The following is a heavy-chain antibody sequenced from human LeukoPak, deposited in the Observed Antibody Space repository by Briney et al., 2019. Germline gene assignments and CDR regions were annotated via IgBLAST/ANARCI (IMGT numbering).Heavy chain of an antibody. J-gene: IGHJ5*02. Sequence: GGSLRLSCAASGFTFSDYYMGWIRQAPGKGLEWVSYISSSGSTIYYADSVKGRFTISRDNAKNSLYLQMNSLRAEDTAVYYCAGGYCSGGSCFVDPWGQGTLVTVSS. D-gene: IGHD2-15*01. CDR1: GFTFSDYY. CDR2: ISSSGSTI. CDR3: AGGYCSGGSCFVDP. V-gene: IGHV3-11*01.